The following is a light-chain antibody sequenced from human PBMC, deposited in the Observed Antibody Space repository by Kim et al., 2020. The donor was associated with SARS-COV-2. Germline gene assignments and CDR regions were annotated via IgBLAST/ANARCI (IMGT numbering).Light chain of an antibody. J-gene: IGKJ1*01. Sequence: SVSPGERATLSCRASQSVSSKLAWYQQKPGQAPRLLIYGPSTRATGIPARFSGSGSGTEFTLTISSLQSEDFAVYYCQQYNNWPWTFGQGTKV. CDR1: QSVSSK. CDR3: QQYNNWPWT. V-gene: IGKV3-15*01. CDR2: GPS.